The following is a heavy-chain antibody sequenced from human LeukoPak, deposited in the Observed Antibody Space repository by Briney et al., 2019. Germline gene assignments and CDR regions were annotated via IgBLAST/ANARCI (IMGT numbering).Heavy chain of an antibody. CDR3: ARVEFLYSGSYCFDY. CDR1: GYTFTSYY. V-gene: IGHV1-46*01. J-gene: IGHJ4*02. D-gene: IGHD1-26*01. CDR2: INPSGGST. Sequence: ASVKVSCKASGYTFTSYYMHWVRQAPGQGLEWMGIINPSGGSTSYAQKFQGRVTMTTDTSTSTAYMELRSLRSDDTAVYYCARVEFLYSGSYCFDYWGQGTLVTVSS.